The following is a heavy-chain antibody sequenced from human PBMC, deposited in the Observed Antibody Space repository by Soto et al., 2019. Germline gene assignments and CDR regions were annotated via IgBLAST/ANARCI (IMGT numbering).Heavy chain of an antibody. V-gene: IGHV1-18*01. CDR3: ARERTVNNYGHWYFDL. Sequence: QVQLVQSGAEVKKPGASVRVSCWASGYTFTGYGIRWVRQAPRQRLEWMGWVGDYNGDTSYAQKFQGRVTMTAETSTRTAYIELRSLKTYDTAVYYCARERTVNNYGHWYFDLWGRGTLVTVAS. CDR2: VGDYNGDT. J-gene: IGHJ2*01. D-gene: IGHD5-18*01. CDR1: GYTFTGYG.